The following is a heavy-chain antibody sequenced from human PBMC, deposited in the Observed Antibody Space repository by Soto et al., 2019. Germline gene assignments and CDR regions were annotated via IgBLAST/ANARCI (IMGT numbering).Heavy chain of an antibody. J-gene: IGHJ5*01. D-gene: IGHD3-22*01. CDR3: AKELHDSSGSPLYDFDS. CDR1: EFTFISYA. V-gene: IGHV3-23*03. Sequence: RLPCTASEFTFISYAINWISKTQGKGLEWVSVIFTGGDTCSADSVKGRFTMSRDSSKTTLYLQMNSLRVEDTAVYYCAKELHDSSGSPLYDFDSWGPGTLVTVFS. CDR2: IFTGGDT.